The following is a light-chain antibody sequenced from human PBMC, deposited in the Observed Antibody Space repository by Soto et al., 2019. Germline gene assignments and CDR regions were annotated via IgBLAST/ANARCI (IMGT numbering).Light chain of an antibody. V-gene: IGKV1-5*03. J-gene: IGKJ2*01. CDR1: QSIGSS. CDR3: XXXXGXSPYT. Sequence: DIQMTQSPSTLSASVGDRVTITCRASQSIGSSLAWYQQKPGKAPKLLIYRASTLEDGVPSRFSGSGSGAEFSLTXXSXXXDDXXXXXXXXXXGXSPYTFGQGTKLEI. CDR2: RAS.